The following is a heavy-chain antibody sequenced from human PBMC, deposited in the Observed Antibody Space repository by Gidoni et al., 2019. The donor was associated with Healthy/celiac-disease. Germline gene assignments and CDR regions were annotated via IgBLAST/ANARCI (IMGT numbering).Heavy chain of an antibody. CDR1: GCTVRNAW. D-gene: IGHD1-26*01. Sequence: EVQLVESGGGLVKPGGSLRLSCAASGCTVRNAWMSWVRQAPGKGLEWVGRIKSKTDGGTTDYAAPVKGRFTISRDDSKTTLYLQMNSLKTEDTAVYYCTTGLVGASGGVDYWGQGTLVTVSS. CDR2: IKSKTDGGTT. CDR3: TTGLVGASGGVDY. J-gene: IGHJ4*02. V-gene: IGHV3-15*01.